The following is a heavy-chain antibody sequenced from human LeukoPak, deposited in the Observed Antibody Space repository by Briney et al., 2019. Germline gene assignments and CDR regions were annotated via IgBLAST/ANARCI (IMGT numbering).Heavy chain of an antibody. CDR3: AKEGGVVAALTHYYYGMDV. D-gene: IGHD2-15*01. V-gene: IGHV3-9*01. CDR2: ISWNSGSI. CDR1: GFTFDDYA. J-gene: IGHJ6*02. Sequence: GGSLRLSCAASGFTFDDYAMHWVRQAPGKGLEWVSGISWNSGSIGYADSVKGRFTISRDNAKNSLYLQMKSLRAEDTALYYCAKEGGVVAALTHYYYGMDVWGQGTTVTVSS.